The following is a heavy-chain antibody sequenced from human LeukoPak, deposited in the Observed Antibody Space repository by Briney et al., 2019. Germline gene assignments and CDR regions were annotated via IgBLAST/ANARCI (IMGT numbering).Heavy chain of an antibody. J-gene: IGHJ3*02. Sequence: GASVKVPCKASGYTFSTYAIHWVRQAPGQRPEWMGWINAGSGNTKSSQKFQGRVSITRDKSASTAYMELSSLRSEDTAVYYCARAQGAYDFAAFDIWGQGTVVIVSS. D-gene: IGHD5-12*01. V-gene: IGHV1-3*01. CDR1: GYTFSTYA. CDR3: ARAQGAYDFAAFDI. CDR2: INAGSGNT.